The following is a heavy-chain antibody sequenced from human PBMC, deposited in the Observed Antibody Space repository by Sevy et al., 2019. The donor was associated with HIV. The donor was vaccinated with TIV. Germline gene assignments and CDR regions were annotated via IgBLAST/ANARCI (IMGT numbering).Heavy chain of an antibody. CDR2: INHSGST. J-gene: IGHJ4*02. D-gene: IGHD6-13*01. CDR1: GGSFSGYY. CDR3: ASGPGIAAAGKSLDY. V-gene: IGHV4-34*01. Sequence: SETLSLTCAVYGGSFSGYYWSWIRQPPGKGLEWIGEINHSGSTNYNPSLKSRVTISVDTSKNQFSLKLSSVTAADTAVYYCASGPGIAAAGKSLDYWGRGTLVTVSS.